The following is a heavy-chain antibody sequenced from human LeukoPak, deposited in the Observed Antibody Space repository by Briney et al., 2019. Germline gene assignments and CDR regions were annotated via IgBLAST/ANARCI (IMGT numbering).Heavy chain of an antibody. CDR3: ARSSGRGIYSYGYPLDY. V-gene: IGHV4-4*02. CDR1: GGSISSGNW. J-gene: IGHJ4*02. Sequence: PSETLSLTCAVSGGSISSGNWWTWVRQPPGKGLEWIGEIYHSGGTDYNPSLKSRVTISVDKSKNQFSLKLSSVTAADTAVYYCARSSGRGIYSYGYPLDYWGQGTLVTVSS. D-gene: IGHD5-18*01. CDR2: IYHSGGT.